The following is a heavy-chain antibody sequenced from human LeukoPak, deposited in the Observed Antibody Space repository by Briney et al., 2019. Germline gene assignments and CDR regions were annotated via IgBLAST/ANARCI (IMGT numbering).Heavy chain of an antibody. Sequence: GGSLRLSCAASGFTFSSYSMNWVRQAPGKGLEWVSSISSSSSYIYYADSVKGRFTISRDNAKNSLYLQMNSLRAEDTAVYYCARDHSIAAAGVFDYWGQGTLVTVSS. CDR3: ARDHSIAAAGVFDY. CDR1: GFTFSSYS. CDR2: ISSSSSYI. V-gene: IGHV3-21*01. D-gene: IGHD6-13*01. J-gene: IGHJ4*02.